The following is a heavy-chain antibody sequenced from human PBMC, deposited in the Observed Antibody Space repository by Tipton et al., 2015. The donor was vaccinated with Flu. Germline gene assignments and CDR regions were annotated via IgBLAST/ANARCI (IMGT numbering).Heavy chain of an antibody. Sequence: QLVQSGAEMRRPGASVKVSCKTSGYKFNEYYIHWVRQAPGQGLEWMGWINPHSGGTHYAGKFQDRVTVTRDTSTTTVYMDLISLTSDDMAVYFCARGMTALTPGIDYWGQGTLVTVSS. J-gene: IGHJ4*02. CDR2: INPHSGGT. CDR3: ARGMTALTPGIDY. V-gene: IGHV1-2*02. CDR1: GYKFNEYY. D-gene: IGHD2-21*02.